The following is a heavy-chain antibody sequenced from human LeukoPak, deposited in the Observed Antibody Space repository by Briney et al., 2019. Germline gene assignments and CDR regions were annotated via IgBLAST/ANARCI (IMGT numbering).Heavy chain of an antibody. CDR1: GDSINSGSYY. J-gene: IGHJ4*02. Sequence: SETLSLTCTVSGDSINSGSYYWVWIRQPPGKGLEWIGSIYYSGSTYYSPSLKSRVTISVDTSKIQFSLRLSSVTAADTAVYYCARVGVFGVVSDSWGQGILVTVSS. V-gene: IGHV4-39*01. CDR3: ARVGVFGVVSDS. CDR2: IYYSGST. D-gene: IGHD3-3*01.